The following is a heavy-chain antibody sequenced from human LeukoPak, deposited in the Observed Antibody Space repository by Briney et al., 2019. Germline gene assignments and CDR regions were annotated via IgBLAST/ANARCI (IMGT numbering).Heavy chain of an antibody. CDR1: GGSISSYY. V-gene: IGHV4-59*01. J-gene: IGHJ5*02. CDR2: IYDSGST. Sequence: VKPSETLSLTCTVSGGSISSYYWSWIRQPPGKGLEWIGYIYDSGSTNYNPSLKSRVTISVDASKNQFSLKLSSVTVADTAVYYCARDRRATRVNWFDPWGQGTPVTVSS. D-gene: IGHD1-26*01. CDR3: ARDRRATRVNWFDP.